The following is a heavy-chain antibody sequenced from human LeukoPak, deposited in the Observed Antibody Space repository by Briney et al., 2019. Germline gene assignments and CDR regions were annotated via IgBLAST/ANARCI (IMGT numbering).Heavy chain of an antibody. Sequence: GGSLRLSCAASGFTFSSYSMNWVRQAPGKGLEWVAFIRYDGSNKYYADSVKGRFTISRDNSKNTLYLQMNSLRAEDTAVYYCAKDSVEYYYGSGSYLSYWGQGTLVTVSS. CDR1: GFTFSSYS. J-gene: IGHJ4*02. CDR3: AKDSVEYYYGSGSYLSY. D-gene: IGHD3-10*01. CDR2: IRYDGSNK. V-gene: IGHV3-30*02.